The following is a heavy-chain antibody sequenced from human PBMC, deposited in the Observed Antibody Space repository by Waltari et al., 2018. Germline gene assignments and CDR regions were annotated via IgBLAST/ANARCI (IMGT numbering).Heavy chain of an antibody. CDR1: GGTFRSYA. CDR3: AVDAARSSYYYYGMDV. V-gene: IGHV1-69*05. CDR2: IIPIFGTA. D-gene: IGHD6-6*01. J-gene: IGHJ6*02. Sequence: QVQLVQSGAEVKKPGSSVKVSCKASGGTFRSYAISWVRQAPGQGLEWMGGIIPIFGTANYAQKFQGRVTITTDESTSTAYMELSSLRSEDTAVYYCAVDAARSSYYYYGMDVWGQGTTVTVSS.